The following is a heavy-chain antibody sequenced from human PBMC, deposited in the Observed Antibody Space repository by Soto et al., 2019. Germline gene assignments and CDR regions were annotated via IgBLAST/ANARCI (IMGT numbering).Heavy chain of an antibody. CDR2: IFDNGDV. J-gene: IGHJ4*02. Sequence: PSETLSLTCTVSGVSSTSFYWSWIRQSPGKGLEWIGYIFDNGDVKYNPSLMSRLTMSIDMSKNEFSLRLKSVTAADTAMYYCARGWGSKWYYFDSWGEGNLVTVSS. V-gene: IGHV4-59*01. D-gene: IGHD3-16*01. CDR1: GVSSTSFY. CDR3: ARGWGSKWYYFDS.